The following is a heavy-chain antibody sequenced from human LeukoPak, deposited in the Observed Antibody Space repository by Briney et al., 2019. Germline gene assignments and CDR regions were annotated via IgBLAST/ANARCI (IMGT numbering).Heavy chain of an antibody. V-gene: IGHV3-66*01. J-gene: IGHJ1*01. CDR3: ARGRWLRH. CDR1: GFIVSSNY. D-gene: IGHD4-23*01. Sequence: GGSLRLSCAASGFIVSSNYMSWVRQAPGKGLEWVSVIYSGGSTYYADSVKGRFTISRDKSKNTFYLQINSLRVEDTAVYYCARGRWLRHWGQGTLVTVSS. CDR2: IYSGGST.